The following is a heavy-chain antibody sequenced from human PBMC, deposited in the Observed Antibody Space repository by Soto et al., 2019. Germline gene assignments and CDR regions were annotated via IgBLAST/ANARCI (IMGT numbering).Heavy chain of an antibody. CDR2: INAGNGNT. CDR3: ARDFTGTNNPPPTWFAP. Sequence: ASVKVSCKASGYTFTSYAMHWVRQAPGQRLEWMGWINAGNGNTKYSQKFQGRFTITRDTSASTAYMELSSLRSEDTAVYYCARDFTGTNNPPPTWFAPWGQGTLVTVSS. V-gene: IGHV1-3*01. CDR1: GYTFTSYA. J-gene: IGHJ5*02. D-gene: IGHD1-1*01.